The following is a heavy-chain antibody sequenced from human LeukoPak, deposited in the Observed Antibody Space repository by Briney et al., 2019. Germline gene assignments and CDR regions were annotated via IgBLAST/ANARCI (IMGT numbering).Heavy chain of an antibody. CDR1: GFTFSDYY. D-gene: IGHD3-16*02. CDR3: ARVKEGYPALGY. Sequence: GGPLRLSCAASGFTFSDYYMSWIRQAPGKRLEWVSYISSSGSTIYYADSVKGRFTISRDNSKNTLYLQMNSLRAEDTAVYYCARVKEGYPALGYWGQGTLVTVPS. V-gene: IGHV3-11*04. CDR2: ISSSGSTI. J-gene: IGHJ4*02.